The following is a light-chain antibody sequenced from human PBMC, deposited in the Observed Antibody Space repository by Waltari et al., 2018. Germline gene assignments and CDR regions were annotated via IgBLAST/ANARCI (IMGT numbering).Light chain of an antibody. Sequence: SVLTQPPSVSGAPGQRVTIPCTGSSSSIGAGYDVHWYQQLPGTAPKLLIYGNNNRPSGVPDRFSGSKSGTSASLAITGLQAEDEADYYCQSYDSSLSGSVFGGGTILTVL. CDR1: SSSIGAGYD. CDR2: GNN. V-gene: IGLV1-40*01. J-gene: IGLJ2*01. CDR3: QSYDSSLSGSV.